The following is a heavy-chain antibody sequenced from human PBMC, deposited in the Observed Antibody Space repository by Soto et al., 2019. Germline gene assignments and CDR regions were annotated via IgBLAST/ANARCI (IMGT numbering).Heavy chain of an antibody. Sequence: QVQLVQSGAEVKKPGASVKVSCKASGYTFTSYYMHWVRQAPGQGLEWMGIINPSGGSTSYAPKFQGRVTMTRDTSTSTVYMELSRLRSEDTAVYYCARGVPYCSGGSCYPGPFDYWGQGTLVTVSS. CDR1: GYTFTSYY. J-gene: IGHJ4*02. D-gene: IGHD2-15*01. CDR2: INPSGGST. CDR3: ARGVPYCSGGSCYPGPFDY. V-gene: IGHV1-46*03.